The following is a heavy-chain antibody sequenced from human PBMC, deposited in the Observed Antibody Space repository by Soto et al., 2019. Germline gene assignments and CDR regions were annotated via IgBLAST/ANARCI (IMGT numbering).Heavy chain of an antibody. CDR2: INHSGST. D-gene: IGHD6-13*01. J-gene: IGHJ4*02. V-gene: IGHV4-34*01. CDR3: ARRSSSWSPFDY. CDR1: GGSFSGYY. Sequence: SETLSLTCAVYGGSFSGYYWSWIRQPPGKGLEWIGEINHSGSTNYNPSLKSRVTISVDTSKNQFSLKLSSVTAADTAVYYCARRSSSWSPFDYWGQGTLVTSPQ.